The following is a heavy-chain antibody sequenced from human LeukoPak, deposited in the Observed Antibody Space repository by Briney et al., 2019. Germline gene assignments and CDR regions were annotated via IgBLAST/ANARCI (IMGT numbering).Heavy chain of an antibody. CDR1: GGTFSSYA. V-gene: IGHV1-69*01. CDR3: ARVEGHYDILTGYQGKYYFDY. CDR2: IIPIFGTA. Sequence: GSSVKVSCKASGGTFSSYAISWVRQAPGQGLEWMGGIIPIFGTANYAQEFQGRVTITADESTSTAYMELSSLRSEDTAVYYCARVEGHYDILTGYQGKYYFDYWGQGTLVTVSS. D-gene: IGHD3-9*01. J-gene: IGHJ4*02.